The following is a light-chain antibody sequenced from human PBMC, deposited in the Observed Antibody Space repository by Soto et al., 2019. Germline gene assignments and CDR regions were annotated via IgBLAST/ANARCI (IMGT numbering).Light chain of an antibody. J-gene: IGKJ4*01. Sequence: IRLTQSAASLSASVGDRVTNTCRASQSISSYLNWYQQKPGKAPKLLIYAASSLQSGVPSRFSGSGSGTDFTLTISSLQPEDFATYYCQQSYSTLTFGGGTKVDIK. V-gene: IGKV1-39*01. CDR2: AAS. CDR3: QQSYSTLT. CDR1: QSISSY.